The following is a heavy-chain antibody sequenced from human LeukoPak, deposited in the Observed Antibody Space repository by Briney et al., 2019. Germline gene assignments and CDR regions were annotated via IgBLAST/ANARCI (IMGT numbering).Heavy chain of an antibody. V-gene: IGHV4-39*07. Sequence: SEALSLTCTVSGGSISSSSYYWGWIRQPPGKGLEWIGSIYYSGSTYYNPSLKSRVTISVDTSKNQFSLKLSSVTAADTAVYYCARARSWLVEDAFDIWGQGTMVTVSS. CDR1: GGSISSSSYY. CDR3: ARARSWLVEDAFDI. J-gene: IGHJ3*02. CDR2: IYYSGST. D-gene: IGHD6-19*01.